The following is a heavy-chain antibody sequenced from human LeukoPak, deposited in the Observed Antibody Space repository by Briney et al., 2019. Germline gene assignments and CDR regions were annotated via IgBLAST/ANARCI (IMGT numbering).Heavy chain of an antibody. D-gene: IGHD1-26*01. V-gene: IGHV3-30-3*01. CDR1: GFTFSSYA. CDR3: ASRPPYCGSYGWFDP. J-gene: IGHJ5*02. Sequence: PGGSLRLSCAASGFTFSSYAMHWVRQAPGKGLEWVAVISYDGSNKYYADSVKGRFTISRDNSKNTLYLQMNSLRAEDTAVYYCASRPPYCGSYGWFDPWGQGTLVTVSS. CDR2: ISYDGSNK.